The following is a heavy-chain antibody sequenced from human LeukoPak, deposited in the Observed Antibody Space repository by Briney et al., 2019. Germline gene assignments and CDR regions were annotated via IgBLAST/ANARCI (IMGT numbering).Heavy chain of an antibody. Sequence: SETLSLTCTVSGGSISSYYWSGIRQPAGKGLEWIGRIYTSGSTNYNPSLKSRVTISVDTSKNQFSLNLSSVTTADTGVYFCARGLVVGAGRLDPWGQGTLAIVSS. CDR2: IYTSGST. CDR1: GGSISSYY. D-gene: IGHD3-22*01. J-gene: IGHJ5*02. CDR3: ARGLVVGAGRLDP. V-gene: IGHV4-4*07.